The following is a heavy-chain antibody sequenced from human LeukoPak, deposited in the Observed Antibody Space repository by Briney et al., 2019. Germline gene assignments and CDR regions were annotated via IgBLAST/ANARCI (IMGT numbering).Heavy chain of an antibody. D-gene: IGHD4-17*01. V-gene: IGHV4-30-4*01. CDR3: ARDGVTRWFDP. J-gene: IGHJ5*02. CDR1: GGSISSGDYY. CDR2: IYYSGST. Sequence: SETLSLTCTVSGGSISSGDYYWSWIRQPPGKGLEWIGYIYYSGSTYYNPSLKSRVTISVDTSKNQFSLKLSSVTAADTAVYYCARDGVTRWFDPWAREPWSPSPQ.